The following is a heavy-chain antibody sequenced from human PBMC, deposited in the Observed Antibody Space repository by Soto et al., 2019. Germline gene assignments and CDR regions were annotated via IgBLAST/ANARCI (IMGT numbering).Heavy chain of an antibody. Sequence: SETLSLTCTVSGGSISSYYWSWIRQPPGKGLEWIGYIYYSGSTYYNPSLKSRVTISVDTSKNQFSLKLSSVTAADTAVYYCARETPSTVAFDYWGQGTLVTVSS. V-gene: IGHV4-59*12. D-gene: IGHD4-4*01. CDR2: IYYSGST. CDR1: GGSISSYY. J-gene: IGHJ4*02. CDR3: ARETPSTVAFDY.